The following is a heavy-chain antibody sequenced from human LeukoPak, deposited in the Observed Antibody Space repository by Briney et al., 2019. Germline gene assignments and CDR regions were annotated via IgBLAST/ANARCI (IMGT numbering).Heavy chain of an antibody. CDR2: INTDGSST. D-gene: IGHD1-26*01. J-gene: IGHJ5*02. CDR3: AKGGHFSCFDP. Sequence: GGSLRLSCAASGFTFSSYWMHWVRQAPGKGLVWVSRINTDGSSTSYADSVKGRFTISRDNSKNILSLQMNSLRADDTAFYYCAKGGHFSCFDPWGQGTLVTVSS. CDR1: GFTFSSYW. V-gene: IGHV3-74*01.